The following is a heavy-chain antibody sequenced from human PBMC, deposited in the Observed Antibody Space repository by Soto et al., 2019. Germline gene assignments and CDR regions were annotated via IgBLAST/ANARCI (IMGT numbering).Heavy chain of an antibody. D-gene: IGHD3-16*01. CDR3: ASPRGNSPWFDP. CDR1: GFTFSAFW. Sequence: AGGSLRLSCAASGFTFSAFWMSWVRQAPGKGLEWVANIKQDGSEKYYVDSLKGRFTISRDNAKNPLYLQMDSLRVEDTAVYYCASPRGNSPWFDPWGQGTLVTVSS. V-gene: IGHV3-7*01. J-gene: IGHJ5*02. CDR2: IKQDGSEK.